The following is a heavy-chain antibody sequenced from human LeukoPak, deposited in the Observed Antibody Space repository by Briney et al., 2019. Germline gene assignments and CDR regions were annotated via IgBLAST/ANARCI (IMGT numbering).Heavy chain of an antibody. CDR1: GGSFSGYY. V-gene: IGHV4-34*01. Sequence: SETLSLTCAVYGGSFSGYYWSWIRQPPGKGLEWIGEINHSGSTNYNPSLKSRVTISVDTSKNQFSLKLSSVTAADTAVYYCARVERIQLWLIHQAGAFDIWGQGTMVTVSS. J-gene: IGHJ3*02. CDR2: INHSGST. D-gene: IGHD5-18*01. CDR3: ARVERIQLWLIHQAGAFDI.